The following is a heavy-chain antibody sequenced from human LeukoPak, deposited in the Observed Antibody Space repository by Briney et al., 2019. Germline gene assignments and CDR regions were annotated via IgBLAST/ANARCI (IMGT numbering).Heavy chain of an antibody. V-gene: IGHV1-69*02. D-gene: IGHD6-19*01. CDR1: GGTFNSYT. J-gene: IGHJ5*02. CDR2: IIPILGIA. Sequence: SVKVSCKASGGTFNSYTISWVRQAPGQGLEWMGRIIPILGIANYAQKLQGRVTITADKSTSTAYMELSSLRSEDTAVYYCARGSSGWTYNWFDPWGQGTLVTVSS. CDR3: ARGSSGWTYNWFDP.